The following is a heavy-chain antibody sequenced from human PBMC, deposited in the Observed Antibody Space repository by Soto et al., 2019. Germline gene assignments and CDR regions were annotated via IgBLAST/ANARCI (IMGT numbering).Heavy chain of an antibody. CDR3: ARSQGSSTSLEIYYYYYYGMDV. CDR2: IIPISDTT. CDR1: GVTFSSYA. D-gene: IGHD2-2*01. V-gene: IGHV1-69*01. Sequence: QLQLVQSGAEVKKPGSSVKVSCKASGVTFSSYAISWVRQAPGQGLEWMGGIIPISDTTNYAPKFQGRVTITADESTSTAYMELSSLRSEDTAVYYCARSQGSSTSLEIYYYYYYGMDVWRQGTTVTVSS. J-gene: IGHJ6*02.